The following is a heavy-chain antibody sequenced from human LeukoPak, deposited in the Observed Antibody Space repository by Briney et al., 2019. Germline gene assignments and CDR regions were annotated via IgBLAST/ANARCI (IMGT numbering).Heavy chain of an antibody. Sequence: GGSLRLSCAASGFTFSSYAMNWVRQAPGKGLEWVSTISGSGGSTYYADSVKGRFTISRDNSKNTLYLQMNSLRAEDTAVYYCAKGGNWNDLGEFDYWGQGTLVTVSS. CDR1: GFTFSSYA. D-gene: IGHD1-20*01. V-gene: IGHV3-23*01. CDR3: AKGGNWNDLGEFDY. CDR2: ISGSGGST. J-gene: IGHJ4*02.